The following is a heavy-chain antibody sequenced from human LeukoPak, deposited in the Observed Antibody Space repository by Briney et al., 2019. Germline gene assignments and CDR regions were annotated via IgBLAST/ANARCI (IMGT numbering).Heavy chain of an antibody. CDR1: GFTFSDHY. Sequence: GGSLRLSCAASGFTFSDHYMDWVRQAPGKGLEWVGRTRNKANSYTTEYAASVKGRFTISRDDSKNSLYLQMNSLRAEDTAVYYCAKGSVLARFLEWLLPFDYWGQGTLVTVSS. CDR3: AKGSVLARFLEWLLPFDY. D-gene: IGHD3-3*01. CDR2: TRNKANSYTT. J-gene: IGHJ4*02. V-gene: IGHV3-72*01.